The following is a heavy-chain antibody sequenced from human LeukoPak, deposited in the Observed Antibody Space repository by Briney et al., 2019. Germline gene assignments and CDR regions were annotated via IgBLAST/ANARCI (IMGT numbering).Heavy chain of an antibody. Sequence: SETLSLTCAVSGYPISSGYYWGWIRQPPGKGLEWIGSIYHSGSTYYNPSLKSRVTISVDTSKNQFSLKLSSVTAADTAVYYCARQGYDYRYFDYWGQGTLVTVSS. CDR2: IYHSGST. J-gene: IGHJ4*02. CDR3: ARQGYDYRYFDY. V-gene: IGHV4-38-2*01. D-gene: IGHD5-12*01. CDR1: GYPISSGYY.